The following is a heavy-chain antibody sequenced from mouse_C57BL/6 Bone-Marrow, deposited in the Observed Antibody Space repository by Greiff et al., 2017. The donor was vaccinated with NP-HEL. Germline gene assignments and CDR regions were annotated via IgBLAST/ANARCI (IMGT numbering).Heavy chain of an antibody. CDR3: ARRVLRFYYFDY. CDR2: INPNYGTT. CDR1: GYSFTDYN. V-gene: IGHV1-39*01. D-gene: IGHD1-1*01. J-gene: IGHJ2*01. Sequence: EVKLMESGPELVKPGASVKISCKASGYSFTDYNMNWVKQSNGKSLEWIGVINPNYGTTSYNQKFKGKATLTVDQSSSTAYMQLNSLTSEDSAVYYCARRVLRFYYFDYWGQGTTLTVSS.